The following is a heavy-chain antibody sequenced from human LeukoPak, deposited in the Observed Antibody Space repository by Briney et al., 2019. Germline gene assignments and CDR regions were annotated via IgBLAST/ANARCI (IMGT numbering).Heavy chain of an antibody. D-gene: IGHD4-17*01. CDR3: ARGGPYGDYVLYFDY. CDR2: ISSSSSYI. V-gene: IGHV3-21*01. CDR1: GFTFSSYS. Sequence: PGGSLRLSCAASGFTFSSYSMNWVRQAPGKGLEWVSSISSSSSYIYYADSVKGRFTISRDNAKNSLYLQMNSLRAEDTAVYYCARGGPYGDYVLYFDYWGQGTLVTVSS. J-gene: IGHJ4*02.